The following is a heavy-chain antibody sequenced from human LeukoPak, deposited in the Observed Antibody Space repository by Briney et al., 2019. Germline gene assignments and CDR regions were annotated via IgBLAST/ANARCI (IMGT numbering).Heavy chain of an antibody. CDR3: ARVGYSSSWRTDY. Sequence: KPSETLSLTCAVYGGSFSGYYWSWIRQPPGKGLEWIGEINHSGSTNYNPSLKSRVTISVDTSKNQFSLKLSSVTAADTAVYYCARVGYSSSWRTDYWGQGTLVTVSS. V-gene: IGHV4-34*01. CDR1: GGSFSGYY. CDR2: INHSGST. J-gene: IGHJ4*02. D-gene: IGHD6-13*01.